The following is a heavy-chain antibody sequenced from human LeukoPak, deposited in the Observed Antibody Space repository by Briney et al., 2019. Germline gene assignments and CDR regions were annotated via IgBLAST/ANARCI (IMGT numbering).Heavy chain of an antibody. D-gene: IGHD3-10*01. CDR1: GFTFSSYS. CDR3: ARDETYYYGSGIDY. V-gene: IGHV3-21*01. J-gene: IGHJ4*02. CDR2: ISSSSSYI. Sequence: GGSLRLSCAASGFTFSSYSMNWVRQAPGKGLEWVSSISSSSSYIYYADSVKGRFTISRDNAKNSLYLQMNSLRAEDTAVYYCARDETYYYGSGIDYWGQGTLVTVSS.